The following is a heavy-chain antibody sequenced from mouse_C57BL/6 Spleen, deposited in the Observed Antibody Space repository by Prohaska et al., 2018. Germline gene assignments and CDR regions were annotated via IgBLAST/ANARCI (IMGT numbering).Heavy chain of an antibody. CDR2: INPNNGGT. D-gene: IGHD1-1*01. Sequence: HVKSLEWIGDINPNNGGTSYNQKFKGKATLTVDKSSSTAYMELRSLTSEDSGVYYCARIAPHYYSSSPWFAYWGQGTLVTVSA. J-gene: IGHJ3*01. V-gene: IGHV1-26*01. CDR3: ARIAPHYYSSSPWFAY.